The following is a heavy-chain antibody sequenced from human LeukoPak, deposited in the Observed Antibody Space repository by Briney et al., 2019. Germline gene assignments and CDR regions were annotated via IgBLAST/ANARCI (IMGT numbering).Heavy chain of an antibody. CDR2: IYYSGST. Sequence: SETLSLTCTVSGGSISSYYWSWIRQPPRTGLEWIGYIYYSGSTNYNPSLKSRVTISVDTYKNQFSLKLSSVTAADTAVYYCARRVGYSYGGIDYWGQGTLVTVSS. CDR3: ARRVGYSYGGIDY. V-gene: IGHV4-59*01. D-gene: IGHD5-18*01. J-gene: IGHJ4*02. CDR1: GGSISSYY.